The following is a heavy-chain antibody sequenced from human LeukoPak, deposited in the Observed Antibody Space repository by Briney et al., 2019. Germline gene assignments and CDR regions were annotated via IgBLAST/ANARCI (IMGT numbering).Heavy chain of an antibody. CDR3: ARVGAAAGYYFDY. CDR2: IIPIFGTA. J-gene: IGHJ4*02. Sequence: SSVKVSCKASGGTFSSYAISWVRQAPGQGLEWMGRIIPIFGTANYAQKFQGRVTITTDESTSTAYMELSSLRSEDTAVYYCARVGAAAGYYFDYWGQGTLVTVSS. CDR1: GGTFSSYA. V-gene: IGHV1-69*05. D-gene: IGHD6-13*01.